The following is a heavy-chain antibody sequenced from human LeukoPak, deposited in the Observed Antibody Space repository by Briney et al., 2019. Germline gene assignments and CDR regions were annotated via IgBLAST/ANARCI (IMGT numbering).Heavy chain of an antibody. D-gene: IGHD3-16*01. J-gene: IGHJ3*02. CDR1: GFSFSRFA. CDR3: ARDLVSGAYTFDI. Sequence: GGSLRLSCAASGFSFSRFAMSWVRQAPGKGLEWVSAISDSGGRINYADSVKGRFTISRDNSKNTLYLQMNSLRAEDTAIYYCARDLVSGAYTFDIWGHGTMVTVSS. V-gene: IGHV3-23*01. CDR2: ISDSGGRI.